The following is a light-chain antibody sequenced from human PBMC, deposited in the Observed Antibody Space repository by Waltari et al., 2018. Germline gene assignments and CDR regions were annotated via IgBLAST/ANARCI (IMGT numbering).Light chain of an antibody. CDR1: KTIFMF. CDR3: QESFTSPRT. CDR2: GAS. V-gene: IGKV1-39*01. J-gene: IGKJ1*01. Sequence: DIQMTQSPSSLSASLGDRVTIPSRASKTIFMFLNWYKQRKGKAPNLLIYGASNLLSGVPSRFSGSGSGTDFTLTISSLQPEDVATYYCQESFTSPRTFGPGTKVEI.